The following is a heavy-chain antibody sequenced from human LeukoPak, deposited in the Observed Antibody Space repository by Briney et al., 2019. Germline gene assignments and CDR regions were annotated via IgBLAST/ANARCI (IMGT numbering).Heavy chain of an antibody. V-gene: IGHV3-11*04. D-gene: IGHD5-18*01. CDR1: GFTFSDYY. CDR3: ARVAQLWFGNDY. CDR2: ISSSGSTI. J-gene: IGHJ4*02. Sequence: GGSLRLSCAASGFTFSDYYMTWIRQAPGKGLEWVSYISSSGSTIYYADSVKGRFTISRDNARNSLYLQMNSLRAEDTAVYYCARVAQLWFGNDYWGQGTLVTVSS.